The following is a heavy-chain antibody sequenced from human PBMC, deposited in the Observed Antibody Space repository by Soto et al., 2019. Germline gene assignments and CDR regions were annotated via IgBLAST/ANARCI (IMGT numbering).Heavy chain of an antibody. J-gene: IGHJ4*02. CDR3: ARPTYNSGSPFDY. CDR1: GTSFGTYY. Sequence: PSETLSLTCAVSGTSFGTYYWSWIRQPPGKGLEWIGYIFYSGHLKYNPSLKSRLTISVDPPKNQISLKLSSVTAADTAVYYCARPTYNSGSPFDYWGQGTLVTVSS. CDR2: IFYSGHL. V-gene: IGHV4-59*01. D-gene: IGHD1-20*01.